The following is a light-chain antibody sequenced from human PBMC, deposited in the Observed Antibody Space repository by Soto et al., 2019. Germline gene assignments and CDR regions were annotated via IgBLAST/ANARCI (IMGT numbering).Light chain of an antibody. Sequence: DIQMTQSPSSLSASVGDRVTITCRASLNISSYLNWYQQKPGKAPKLLIYAASDLQSGVPSRFSGSGSGTDFTLTISSLQPEDFATYYCQQSYTTPYTFGQGTKLEIK. J-gene: IGKJ2*01. CDR1: LNISSY. V-gene: IGKV1-39*01. CDR2: AAS. CDR3: QQSYTTPYT.